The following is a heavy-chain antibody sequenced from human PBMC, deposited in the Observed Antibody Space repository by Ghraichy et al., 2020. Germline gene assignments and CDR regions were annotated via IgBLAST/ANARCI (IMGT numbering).Heavy chain of an antibody. Sequence: ASVKVSCKASGYTFTSYYMHWVRQAPGQGLEWMGIINPSGGSTSYAQKFQGRVTMTRDTSTSTVYMELSSLRSEDTAVYYCARVGTNNQYYYDSSGDGVMDWFDPWGQGTLVTVSS. CDR1: GYTFTSYY. CDR3: ARVGTNNQYYYDSSGDGVMDWFDP. CDR2: INPSGGST. V-gene: IGHV1-46*01. J-gene: IGHJ5*02. D-gene: IGHD3-22*01.